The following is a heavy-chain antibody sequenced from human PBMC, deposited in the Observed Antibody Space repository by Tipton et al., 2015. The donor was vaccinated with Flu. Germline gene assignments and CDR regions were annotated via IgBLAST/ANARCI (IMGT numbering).Heavy chain of an antibody. CDR3: ARDRVGDYSGFDP. Sequence: TLSLTCAVYGGSFSGYYWSWIRQPAGKGLEWIGRIYTSGSTNYNPSLKSRVTISVDTSKNQFSLKLSSVTVADTAVYYCARDRVGDYSGFDPWGQGTLVTVSS. D-gene: IGHD4-17*01. CDR1: GGSFSGYY. J-gene: IGHJ5*02. CDR2: IYTSGST. V-gene: IGHV4-4*07.